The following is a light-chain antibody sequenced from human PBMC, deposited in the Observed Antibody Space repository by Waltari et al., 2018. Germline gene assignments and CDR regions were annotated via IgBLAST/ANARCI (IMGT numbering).Light chain of an antibody. CDR1: SSDVGRYNY. J-gene: IGLJ2*01. CDR3: CSYGGAKLI. CDR2: EVT. Sequence: QSALTQPRSVSGSPGQSVAISCTGTSSDVGRYNYVSWYQQYPGKAPKLMIYEVTNRPSGVPDRFSGSKSGNTASLTISGLQAEDEADYYCCSYGGAKLIFGGGTRLTVL. V-gene: IGLV2-11*01.